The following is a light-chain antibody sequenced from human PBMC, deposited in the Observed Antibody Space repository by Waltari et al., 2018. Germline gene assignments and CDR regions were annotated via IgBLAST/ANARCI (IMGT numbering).Light chain of an antibody. CDR3: MQGTHWPYT. J-gene: IGKJ2*01. Sequence: DVVLTQSPLSLPVTLGQPASISCRSSQSLVHSDGDTYLNWFLQRPGQSPRRLIYKVSNWDSGVPDRFSGSGSGSDFKLKISRVEAEDVGVYYCMQGTHWPYTFGQGTKLEIK. CDR1: QSLVHSDGDTY. CDR2: KVS. V-gene: IGKV2-30*02.